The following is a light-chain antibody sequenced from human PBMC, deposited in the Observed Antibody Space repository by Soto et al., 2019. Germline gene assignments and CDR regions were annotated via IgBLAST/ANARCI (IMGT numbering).Light chain of an antibody. Sequence: EIVLTQSPGTLSLSPGERATLSCRASQSVSSSYFAWYQQKPGQAPRLLIYGASSRATGIPDRFSGSGSGTDFTLTISRLEPDDFAVYYCQQYGSSRSITFGQGPRLEIK. V-gene: IGKV3-20*01. CDR1: QSVSSSY. CDR3: QQYGSSRSIT. J-gene: IGKJ5*01. CDR2: GAS.